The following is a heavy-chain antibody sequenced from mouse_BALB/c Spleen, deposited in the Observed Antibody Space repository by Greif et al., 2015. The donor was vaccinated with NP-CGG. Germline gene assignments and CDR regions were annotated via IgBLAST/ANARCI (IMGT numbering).Heavy chain of an antibody. V-gene: IGHV2-9*02. J-gene: IGHJ4*01. CDR2: IWAGGST. Sequence: QVQLQQSGPGLVAPSQSLSITCTVSGFSLTSYGVHWVRQPPGKGLEWLGVIWAGGSTNYNSALMSRLSISKDNSKSQVFLKMNSLQTDDTAMYYCARDSYLDYYAMDYWGQGTSVTVSS. D-gene: IGHD2-12*01. CDR3: ARDSYLDYYAMDY. CDR1: GFSLTSYG.